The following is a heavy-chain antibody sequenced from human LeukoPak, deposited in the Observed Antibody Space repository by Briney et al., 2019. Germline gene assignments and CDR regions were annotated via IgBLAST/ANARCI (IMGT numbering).Heavy chain of an antibody. D-gene: IGHD2-8*02. CDR3: ARRQQTGGDNGLHNWFDP. CDR1: DGSSSSSS. Sequence: SETLSLTCTVSDGSSSSSSWNWIRQPPGKGLKWIGYNYYSGSTKYNSSLESRVIISVDTSKNQISLNMRSVTAADTAIYYCARRQQTGGDNGLHNWFDPWGQGILVTVSS. CDR2: NYYSGST. V-gene: IGHV4-59*08. J-gene: IGHJ5*02.